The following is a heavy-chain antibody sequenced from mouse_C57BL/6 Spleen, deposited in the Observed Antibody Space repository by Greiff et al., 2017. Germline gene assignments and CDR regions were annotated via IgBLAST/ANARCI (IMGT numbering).Heavy chain of an antibody. V-gene: IGHV1-42*01. CDR1: GYSFTGYY. CDR3: ARSLYDNESYWYFDV. Sequence: EVQLQQSGPELVKPGASVKISCKASGYSFTGYYMNWVKQSPEKSLEWIGEINPSTGGTTYNQKFKAKATLTVDKSSSTAYMQLKSLTSEDSAVYYCARSLYDNESYWYFDVWGTGTTVTVSS. CDR2: INPSTGGT. J-gene: IGHJ1*03. D-gene: IGHD2-4*01.